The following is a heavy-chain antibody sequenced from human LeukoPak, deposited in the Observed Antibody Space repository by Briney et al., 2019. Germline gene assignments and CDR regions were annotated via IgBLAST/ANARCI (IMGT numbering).Heavy chain of an antibody. CDR2: IIPIFGIA. J-gene: IGHJ5*02. CDR1: GGTFSSYA. D-gene: IGHD4-17*01. V-gene: IGHV1-69*04. Sequence: SLTVSCKASGGTFSSYAISWVRQAPGQGIEWMGRIIPIFGIANYAQKFQGRVTITADKSTSTAYMELSSLRSEDTAVYYCAGEDQSGGILDYGTWFDPWGQGTLVTVSS. CDR3: AGEDQSGGILDYGTWFDP.